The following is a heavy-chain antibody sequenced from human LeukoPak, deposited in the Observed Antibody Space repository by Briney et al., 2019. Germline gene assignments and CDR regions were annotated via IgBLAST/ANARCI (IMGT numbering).Heavy chain of an antibody. CDR3: ARGITMIVVVTEDAFDI. D-gene: IGHD3-22*01. V-gene: IGHV3-48*01. CDR2: IGSSSSTI. J-gene: IGHJ3*02. CDR1: GFTFSSYR. Sequence: QPGGSLRLSCAASGFTFSSYRMNWVRQAPGKGLEWVSYIGSSSSTIYYADSVKGRFTISRDNAKNSLYLQMNSLRAEDTAVYYCARGITMIVVVTEDAFDIWGQGTMVTVSS.